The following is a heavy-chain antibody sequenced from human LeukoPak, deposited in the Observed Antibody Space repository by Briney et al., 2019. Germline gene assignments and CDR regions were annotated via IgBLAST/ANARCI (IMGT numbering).Heavy chain of an antibody. D-gene: IGHD6-13*01. J-gene: IGHJ4*02. CDR3: AREGSSSWYDY. V-gene: IGHV1-2*04. CDR2: INPNSGGT. Sequence: ASVRVSCRASGYTFTGYYMHWVRQAPGQGLEWMGWINPNSGGTNYAQKFQGWVTMTRDTSISTAYMELSRLRSDDTAVYYCAREGSSSWYDYWGQGSLVTVSS. CDR1: GYTFTGYY.